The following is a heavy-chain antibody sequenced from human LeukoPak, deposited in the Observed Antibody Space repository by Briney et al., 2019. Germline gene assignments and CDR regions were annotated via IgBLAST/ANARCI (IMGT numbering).Heavy chain of an antibody. CDR2: INPSGGST. CDR1: GYTFTSYY. J-gene: IGHJ3*02. V-gene: IGHV1-46*01. Sequence: ASVKVSCKASGYTFTSYYMHWVRQAPGQGLEWMGIINPSGGSTSYAQKFQGRVTMTRDMSTSTVYMELSSLRSEDTAVYYCARDTLLYADSPDAFDMWGQGTMVTVSS. CDR3: ARDTLLYADSPDAFDM. D-gene: IGHD4-17*01.